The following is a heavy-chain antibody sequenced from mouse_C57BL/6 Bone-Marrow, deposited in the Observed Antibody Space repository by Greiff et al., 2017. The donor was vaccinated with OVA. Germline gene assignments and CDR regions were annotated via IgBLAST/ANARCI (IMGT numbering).Heavy chain of an antibody. CDR3: SRADYYGSSYDAMDY. Sequence: VQLQQSGAELVRPGASVKLSCKASGYTFTDYYINWVKQRPGPGLEWIARIYPGSGNTYYNEKFKGKATLTAEKSSSTAYMQLSSLTSEDSAVYFCSRADYYGSSYDAMDYWGQGTSVTVSS. V-gene: IGHV1-76*01. CDR1: GYTFTDYY. J-gene: IGHJ4*01. CDR2: IYPGSGNT. D-gene: IGHD1-1*01.